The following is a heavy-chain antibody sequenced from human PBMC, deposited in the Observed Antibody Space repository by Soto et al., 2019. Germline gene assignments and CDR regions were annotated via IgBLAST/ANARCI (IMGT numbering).Heavy chain of an antibody. J-gene: IGHJ3*02. CDR1: GFTFSSYG. V-gene: IGHV3-30*18. CDR2: ISYDGSNK. Sequence: SLRLSCAASGFTFSSYGMHWVRQAPGKGLEWVAVISYDGSNKYYADSVKGRFTISRDNSKNTLYLQMNSLRAEDTAVYYCAKLDTAMVIYAFDIWGQGTMVTVSS. D-gene: IGHD5-18*01. CDR3: AKLDTAMVIYAFDI.